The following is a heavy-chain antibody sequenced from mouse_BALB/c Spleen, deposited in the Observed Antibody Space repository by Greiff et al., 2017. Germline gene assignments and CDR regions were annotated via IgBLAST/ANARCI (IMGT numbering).Heavy chain of an antibody. CDR3: ARSSTATNYAMDY. V-gene: IGHV2-6-7*01. J-gene: IGHJ4*01. CDR2: IWGDGST. Sequence: QVQLKQSGPGLVAPSQSLSITCTVSGFSLTGYGVNWVRQPPGKGLEWLGMIWGDGSTDYNSDLKSRLSISKDNSKSQVFLKMNSLQTDDTARYYCARSSTATNYAMDYWGQGTSVTVSS. CDR1: GFSLTGYG. D-gene: IGHD1-2*01.